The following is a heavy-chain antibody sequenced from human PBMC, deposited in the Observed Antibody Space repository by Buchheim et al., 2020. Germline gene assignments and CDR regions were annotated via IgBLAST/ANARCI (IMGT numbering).Heavy chain of an antibody. CDR2: TNSDGSST. CDR3: ARGRGAEGRGFDY. Sequence: EVQVVESGGGLVQPGGSLRLSCAASGFTFSSYWMHWVRQAPGKGLVWVSRTNSDGSSTTYAGSVKGRFTISRDNAKNTLYLQMNSLGADDTAVYYCARGRGAEGRGFDYWGQGTL. D-gene: IGHD1-26*01. J-gene: IGHJ4*02. CDR1: GFTFSSYW. V-gene: IGHV3-74*03.